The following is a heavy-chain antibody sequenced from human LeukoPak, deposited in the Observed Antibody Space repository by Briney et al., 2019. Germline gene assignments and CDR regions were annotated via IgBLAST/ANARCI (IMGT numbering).Heavy chain of an antibody. CDR2: IYYSGST. J-gene: IGHJ4*02. V-gene: IGHV4-30-4*08. D-gene: IGHD3-22*01. Sequence: SEALSLTCTVSGGSISSGDYYWSWIRQPPGKGLEWIGYIYYSGSTYYNPSLKSRVTISVDTSKNQFSLKLSSVTAADTAVYYCARSLRDGGPYDNDYWGQGTLVTVSS. CDR1: GGSISSGDYY. CDR3: ARSLRDGGPYDNDY.